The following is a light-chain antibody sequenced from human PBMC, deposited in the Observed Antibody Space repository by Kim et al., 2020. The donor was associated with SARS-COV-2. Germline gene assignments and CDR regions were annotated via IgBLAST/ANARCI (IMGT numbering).Light chain of an antibody. CDR2: DVI. Sequence: PGQSFTISCTGTSSNVGGYNYVSWYQQHPGKAPKLMIYDVITRPSGVPDRFSGSKSGNTASLTISGLQAEDEADYYCCSFAGYSYVFGIGTKVTVL. CDR1: SSNVGGYNY. CDR3: CSFAGYSYV. J-gene: IGLJ1*01. V-gene: IGLV2-11*01.